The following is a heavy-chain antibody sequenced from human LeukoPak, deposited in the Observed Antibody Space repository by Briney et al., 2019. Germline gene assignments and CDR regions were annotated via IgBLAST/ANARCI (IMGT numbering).Heavy chain of an antibody. CDR1: GFTFSSYG. D-gene: IGHD1-26*01. J-gene: IGHJ4*02. V-gene: IGHV3-30*18. CDR2: ISYDGSNK. Sequence: GGSLRLSCAASGFTFSSYGMHWVRQAPGKGLEWVAVISYDGSNKYYADSVKGRFTISRDNSKNALYLQMNSLRAEDTAVYYCAKDGELGWGQGTLVTVSS. CDR3: AKDGELG.